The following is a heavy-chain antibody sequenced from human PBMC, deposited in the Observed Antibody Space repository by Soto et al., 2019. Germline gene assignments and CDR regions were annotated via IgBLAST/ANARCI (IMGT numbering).Heavy chain of an antibody. Sequence: PTDTRPLTCTGSGFSLSNARMGVSFIRQPPGKALEWLAHIFSNDEKSYSTSLKSRLTISKDTSKSQVVLTMTNMDPVDTATYYCARIRSGDYFDYWGQGTLVTVSS. D-gene: IGHD4-17*01. CDR2: IFSNDEK. CDR3: ARIRSGDYFDY. V-gene: IGHV2-26*01. J-gene: IGHJ4*02. CDR1: GFSLSNARMG.